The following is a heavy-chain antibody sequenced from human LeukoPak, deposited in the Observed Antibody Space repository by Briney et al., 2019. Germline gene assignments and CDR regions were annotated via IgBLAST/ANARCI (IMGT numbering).Heavy chain of an antibody. V-gene: IGHV4-34*01. CDR3: ARRPGYSYGYYYYYYMDV. J-gene: IGHJ6*03. D-gene: IGHD5-18*01. CDR1: GGSFSGYY. CDR2: INHSGST. Sequence: SETLSLTCAVYGGSFSGYYWSWIRQPPGKGLEWIGEINHSGSTNYNPSLKSRVTISVDTSKNQFSLKLSSVTAADTAVYYCARRPGYSYGYYYYYYMDVWGKGTTVTVSS.